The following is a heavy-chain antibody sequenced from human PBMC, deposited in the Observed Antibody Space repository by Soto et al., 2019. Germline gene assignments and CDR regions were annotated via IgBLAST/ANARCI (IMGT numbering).Heavy chain of an antibody. CDR3: TREQWLVYGMDV. J-gene: IGHJ6*02. CDR2: ISPDNGDT. CDR1: GYTLTSSA. V-gene: IGHV1-18*01. Sequence: QVQLVQSGAEVKKPGASVKVSCRASGYTLTSSAINWVRQAPGQGLEWMGWISPDNGDTNYAQKFQGRVTMTTDTSTNTAYLEVRNLRSDDTAVYYCTREQWLVYGMDVWGQGTTVTVSS. D-gene: IGHD6-19*01.